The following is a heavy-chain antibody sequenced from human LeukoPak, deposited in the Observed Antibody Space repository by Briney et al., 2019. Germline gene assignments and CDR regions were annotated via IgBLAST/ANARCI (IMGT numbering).Heavy chain of an antibody. D-gene: IGHD5/OR15-5a*01. CDR1: GFTFSTHW. CDR3: AILSTSYYMDV. CDR2: ISGSGGGT. V-gene: IGHV3-23*01. J-gene: IGHJ6*03. Sequence: GGSLRLSCAASGFTFSTHWMSWVRQAPGKGLEWVSGISGSGGGTFYADSMKGRFTISRDNIKNTLNLQMNTLRVEDTAVYYCAILSTSYYMDVWGKGTTVTVSS.